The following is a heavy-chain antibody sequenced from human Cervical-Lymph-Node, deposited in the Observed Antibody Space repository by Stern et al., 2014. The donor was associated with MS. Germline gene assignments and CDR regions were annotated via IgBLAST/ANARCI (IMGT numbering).Heavy chain of an antibody. D-gene: IGHD6-19*01. V-gene: IGHV4-39*01. Sequence: QVQLQESGPGLVKPSETLSLTCTVSGGSISSSSYYWGWIRQPPGKGLEWIGSIYYSGSTYYNPSLKRRVTISVDTSKKQFSLQLSSVTAADTAVYYCARQAVAGRVYRFDPWGQGTLVTVSS. CDR2: IYYSGST. J-gene: IGHJ5*02. CDR1: GGSISSSSYY. CDR3: ARQAVAGRVYRFDP.